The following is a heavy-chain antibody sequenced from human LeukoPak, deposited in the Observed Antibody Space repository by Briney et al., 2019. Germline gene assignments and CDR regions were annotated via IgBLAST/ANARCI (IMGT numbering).Heavy chain of an antibody. CDR2: IYYNGNA. V-gene: IGHV4-59*08. J-gene: IGHJ4*02. Sequence: SGTLSLTCTVSGASISSSYWSWIRQPPGKRLEWIGYIYYNGNANSNPSLKSRVTISADTSKNQFSLKLKSVTAADTAVYYCARQYYDSTGYYYFDYWGQGTLVTVSS. CDR3: ARQYYDSTGYYYFDY. CDR1: GASISSSY. D-gene: IGHD3-22*01.